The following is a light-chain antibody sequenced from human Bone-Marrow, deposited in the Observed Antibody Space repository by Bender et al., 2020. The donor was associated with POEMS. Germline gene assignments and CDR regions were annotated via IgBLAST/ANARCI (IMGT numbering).Light chain of an antibody. Sequence: QSALTQPASVSGSPGQSITISCTGTNSDVGTYNLVSWYQQRPGKGPKLLIYEGSERPSGVSNRFSASQSGNTASLTISGLQAEDEGDYYCCSYGGGAIWVFGGGTRVTVL. CDR3: CSYGGGAIWV. CDR1: NSDVGTYNL. J-gene: IGLJ3*02. CDR2: EGS. V-gene: IGLV2-23*01.